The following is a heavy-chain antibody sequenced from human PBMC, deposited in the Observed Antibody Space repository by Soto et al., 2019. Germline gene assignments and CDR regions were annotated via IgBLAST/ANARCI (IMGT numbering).Heavy chain of an antibody. D-gene: IGHD2-2*01. Sequence: QLQLQESGPGLVKPSETLSLTCTVSGGSISSSSYYWGWIRQPPGKGLEWIGSIYYSGSTYYNPSLKSRVTISVDTSKNQFSLKLSSVTAADTAVYYCARISDIVVGYGMDVWGQGTTVTVSS. CDR2: IYYSGST. CDR3: ARISDIVVGYGMDV. V-gene: IGHV4-39*01. CDR1: GGSISSSSYY. J-gene: IGHJ6*02.